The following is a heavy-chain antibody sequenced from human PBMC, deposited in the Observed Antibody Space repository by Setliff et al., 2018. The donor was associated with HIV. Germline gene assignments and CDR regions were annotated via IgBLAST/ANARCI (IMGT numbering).Heavy chain of an antibody. CDR1: GGSITRSSYY. CDR2: IFYSGHT. Sequence: SETLSLTCTASGGSITRSSYYWAWLRQPPGKGLEWIGNIFYSGHTFYNPSLRSRVTISVDTSKNQFSLKLSSVTAADTAVYYCARGVAAAGLWGQGTLVTVSS. D-gene: IGHD6-13*01. J-gene: IGHJ4*02. CDR3: ARGVAAAGL. V-gene: IGHV4-39*07.